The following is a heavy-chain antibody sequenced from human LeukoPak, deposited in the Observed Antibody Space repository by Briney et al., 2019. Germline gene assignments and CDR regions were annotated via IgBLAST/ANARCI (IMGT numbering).Heavy chain of an antibody. CDR1: GGSFSGYY. CDR3: ARVYSSSWVYYYYYMDV. V-gene: IGHV4-34*01. Sequence: SETLSLTCAVYGGSFSGYYWSWIRQPPGKGLEWIGEINHSGSTNYNPSLKSRVTISVDTSKNQFSLKLSSVTAADTAVYYCARVYSSSWVYYYYYMDVWGKGPRSPSP. D-gene: IGHD6-13*01. CDR2: INHSGST. J-gene: IGHJ6*03.